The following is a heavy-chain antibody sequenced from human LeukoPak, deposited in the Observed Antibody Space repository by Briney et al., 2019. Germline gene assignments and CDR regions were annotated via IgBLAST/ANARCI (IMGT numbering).Heavy chain of an antibody. CDR1: GFIFSDYY. J-gene: IGHJ4*02. CDR2: ITDNGIKI. Sequence: GGSLRLSCAASGFIFSDYYMGWIRQAPGRGLEWVSYITDNGIKIYYTDSVKGRFNMSRDNAKKSLYLQMNSLRAEDTAVYYCRDPFDYWGQGTLVTVSS. V-gene: IGHV3-11*04. CDR3: RDPFDY.